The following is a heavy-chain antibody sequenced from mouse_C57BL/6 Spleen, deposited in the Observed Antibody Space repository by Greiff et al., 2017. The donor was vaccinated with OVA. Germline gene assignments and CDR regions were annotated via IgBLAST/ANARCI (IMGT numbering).Heavy chain of an antibody. CDR1: GYTFTSYW. Sequence: QVQLQQPGAELVKPGASVKLSCKASGYTFTSYWMHWVKQRPGQGLEWIGMIHPNSGSTNYNEKFKSKATLTVDKSSSTAYMQLSSLTSEDSAVYYCARGYYSKDYFDVWGTGTTVTGSS. J-gene: IGHJ1*03. V-gene: IGHV1-64*01. D-gene: IGHD2-12*01. CDR2: IHPNSGST. CDR3: ARGYYSKDYFDV.